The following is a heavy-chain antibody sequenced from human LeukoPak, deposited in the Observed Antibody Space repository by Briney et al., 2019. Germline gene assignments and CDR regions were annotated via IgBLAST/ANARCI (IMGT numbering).Heavy chain of an antibody. CDR2: IVVGSGEL. CDR3: AAETSRAYNSYYFMDV. CDR1: GFTFSVSA. J-gene: IGHJ6*03. Sequence: GASVKVSCKASGFTFSVSAIHWVRQARGQGLEWIGWIVVGSGELDYAHSFRERVTPTRDTSTRTAYMELSSLRSEDTAVYYCAAETSRAYNSYYFMDVWGGGTTVTVSS. D-gene: IGHD5-24*01. V-gene: IGHV1-58*02.